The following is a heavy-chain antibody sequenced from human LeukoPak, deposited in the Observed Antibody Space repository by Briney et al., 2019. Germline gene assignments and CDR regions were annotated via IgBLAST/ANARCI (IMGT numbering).Heavy chain of an antibody. D-gene: IGHD3-9*01. CDR1: GYTFTGYY. CDR3: ARDVVLRYFDWLPDYYYYYCMDV. V-gene: IGHV1-2*02. CDR2: INPNSGGT. Sequence: GASVKVSCKASGYTFTGYYMHWVRQAPGQGLEWMGWINPNSGGTNYAQKFQGRVTMTRDTSISTAYMELSRLRSDDTAVYYCARDVVLRYFDWLPDYYYYYCMDVWGKGTTVTVSS. J-gene: IGHJ6*03.